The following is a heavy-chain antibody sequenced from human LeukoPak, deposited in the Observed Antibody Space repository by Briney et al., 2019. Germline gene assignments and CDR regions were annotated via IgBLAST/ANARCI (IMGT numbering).Heavy chain of an antibody. Sequence: PGGSLRLSCAASGFTFSSYAMSWVRQAPGKGLEWVSTISGSGGSTYYADSVKGRFTISRDNSKNTLYLQMSSLRAEDTAVHYCAKDRGRYYDSSGYYWGYYFDSWGQGILVTVST. D-gene: IGHD3-22*01. V-gene: IGHV3-23*01. CDR1: GFTFSSYA. CDR2: ISGSGGST. CDR3: AKDRGRYYDSSGYYWGYYFDS. J-gene: IGHJ4*02.